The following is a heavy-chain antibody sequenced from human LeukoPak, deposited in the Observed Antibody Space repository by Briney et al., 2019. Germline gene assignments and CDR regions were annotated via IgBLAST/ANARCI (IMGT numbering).Heavy chain of an antibody. J-gene: IGHJ4*02. CDR1: GFTFRNYR. V-gene: IGHV3-33*01. Sequence: PGRSLTLLCVASGFTFRNYRMHGLRQAPGKGLEWVADIWYDGSNAYSADSVKGRFIISRDNSKNTLYLQMDSLRVEDTAVYYCARVGYSTSWANFDYWGQGTLGTVSS. CDR3: ARVGYSTSWANFDY. CDR2: IWYDGSNA. D-gene: IGHD6-13*01.